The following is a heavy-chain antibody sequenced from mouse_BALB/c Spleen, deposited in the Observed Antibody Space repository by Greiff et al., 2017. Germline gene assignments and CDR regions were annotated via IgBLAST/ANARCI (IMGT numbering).Heavy chain of an antibody. D-gene: IGHD1-1*01. V-gene: IGHV1-14*01. J-gene: IGHJ4*01. CDR2: INPYNDGT. CDR1: GYTFTSYV. Sequence: EVQRVESGPELVKPGASVKMSCKASGYTFTSYVMHWVKQKPGQGLEWIGYINPYNDGTKYNEKFKGKATLTSDKSSSTAYMELSSLTSEDSAVYYCARGYYYGKVLYAMDYWGQGTSVTVSS. CDR3: ARGYYYGKVLYAMDY.